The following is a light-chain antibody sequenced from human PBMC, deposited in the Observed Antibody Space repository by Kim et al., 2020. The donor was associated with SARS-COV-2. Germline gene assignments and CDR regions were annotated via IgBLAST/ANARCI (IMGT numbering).Light chain of an antibody. CDR2: RAS. J-gene: IGKJ1*01. Sequence: DIQLTQSPSSLSASVGDRVTITCRASQDISSSLNWYQQKPERAPKLLIYRASSLAAGVPSRFGGSGSGTDFSLTISSLHPEDIATYFCQQYDYLPRTFGQGTKVDIK. V-gene: IGKV1-33*01. CDR3: QQYDYLPRT. CDR1: QDISSS.